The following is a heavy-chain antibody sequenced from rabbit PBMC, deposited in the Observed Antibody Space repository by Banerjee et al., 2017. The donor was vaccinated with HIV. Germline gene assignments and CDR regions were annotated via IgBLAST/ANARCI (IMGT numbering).Heavy chain of an antibody. CDR2: IGAGSGAT. Sequence: QEQLVESGGGLVQPGASLTLTCTASGFSFSSGYWICWVRQAPGKGLEWIGCIGAGSGATYYASWAKGRFTISKTSSTTVTLQMTSLTAADTATYFCARTTGYAAGGYDLWGPGTLVTVS. CDR3: ARTTGYAAGGYDL. V-gene: IGHV1S45*01. CDR1: GFSFSSGYW. D-gene: IGHD8-1*01. J-gene: IGHJ4*01.